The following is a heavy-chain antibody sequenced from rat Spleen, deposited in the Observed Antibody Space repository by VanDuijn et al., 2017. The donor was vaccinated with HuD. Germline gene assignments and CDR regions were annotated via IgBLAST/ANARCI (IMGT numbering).Heavy chain of an antibody. V-gene: IGHV5S10*01. CDR1: GFTFSDYN. D-gene: IGHD4-6*01. J-gene: IGHJ3*01. Sequence: EVQLVESGGGLVQPGRSLKLSCAASGFTFSDYNMAWVRQAPKKGLEWVATISYDGSSTYYRDSVKGRFTISRDNAKSSLYLQMDSLRSEDTATYYCSTDWGYGSYPFAYWGQGTLVTVSS. CDR2: ISYDGSST. CDR3: STDWGYGSYPFAY.